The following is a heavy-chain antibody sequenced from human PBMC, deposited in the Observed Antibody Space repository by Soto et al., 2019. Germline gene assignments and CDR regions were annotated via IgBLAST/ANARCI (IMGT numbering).Heavy chain of an antibody. D-gene: IGHD4-17*01. CDR2: LYASGST. V-gene: IGHV4-30-4*01. CDR3: AREVIPLTTDWYFDL. CDR1: GCSISGCVYY. J-gene: IGHJ2*01. Sequence: QVQLQESGPGLVKPSETLSLICTVSGCSISGCVYYWSWIRQPPGKVLEWIGYLYASGSTYYNPSLKSRVTISVDTSNNQFSLRLTSVTAADSAVYYCAREVIPLTTDWYFDLWGRGTLVTVSP.